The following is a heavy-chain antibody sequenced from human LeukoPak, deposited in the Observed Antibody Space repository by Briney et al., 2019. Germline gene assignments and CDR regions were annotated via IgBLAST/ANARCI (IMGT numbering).Heavy chain of an antibody. CDR1: GGSFSGYY. J-gene: IGHJ4*01. V-gene: IGHV4-34*01. CDR2: INHSGST. Sequence: PSETLSLTCAVYGGSFSGYYWSWIRQPPGKGLEWIGEINHSGSTNYNPSLKSRVTISVDTSKNQFSLKLSSVTAADTAVYYCARGGGYCSSTSCYFDYWGQEPWSPSPQ. D-gene: IGHD2-2*01. CDR3: ARGGGYCSSTSCYFDY.